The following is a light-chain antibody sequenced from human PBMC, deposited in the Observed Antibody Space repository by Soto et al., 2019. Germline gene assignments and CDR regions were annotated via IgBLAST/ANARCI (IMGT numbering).Light chain of an antibody. Sequence: DIHMTQSPSSLSASVGDRFTITGRASQSISSYLNWYQQKPGKAPKLLIYAASSLQSGVPSRFSGSGSGTDFTLTISSLQPEDFATYYCQQSYSTPFTFGPGTKVDIK. CDR3: QQSYSTPFT. CDR2: AAS. CDR1: QSISSY. J-gene: IGKJ3*01. V-gene: IGKV1-39*01.